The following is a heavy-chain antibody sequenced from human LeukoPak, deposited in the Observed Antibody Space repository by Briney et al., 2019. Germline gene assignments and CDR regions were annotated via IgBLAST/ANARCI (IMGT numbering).Heavy chain of an antibody. CDR1: GGTFSSYA. CDR3: ARAILGVVINYYYYYMDV. Sequence: SVKVSCKASGGTFSSYAISWVRQAPGQGLEWMGGIIPIFGTANYAQKFQGRVTITTDESTSTAYMELSSLRSEDTAVYYCARAILGVVINYYYYYMDVWGKGTTVTVSS. CDR2: IIPIFGTA. J-gene: IGHJ6*03. D-gene: IGHD3-3*01. V-gene: IGHV1-69*05.